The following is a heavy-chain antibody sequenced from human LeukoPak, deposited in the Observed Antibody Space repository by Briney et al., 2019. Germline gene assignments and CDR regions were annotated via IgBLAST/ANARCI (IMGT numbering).Heavy chain of an antibody. V-gene: IGHV3-21*01. CDR3: ARGLRGYATAGFDY. CDR1: GFTFSSYS. J-gene: IGHJ4*02. CDR2: ISSSSSYI. Sequence: GGSLRLSCAASGFTFSSYSMNWVRQAPGKGLEWVSSISSSSSYIYYADSVKGRFTISRDNAKNSLYLQMNSLRAEDTAVYYCARGLRGYATAGFDYWGQGTLVTVSS. D-gene: IGHD5-12*01.